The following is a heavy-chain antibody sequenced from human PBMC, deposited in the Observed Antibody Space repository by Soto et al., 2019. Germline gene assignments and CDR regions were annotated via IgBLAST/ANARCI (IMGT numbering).Heavy chain of an antibody. D-gene: IGHD7-27*01. Sequence: QVQLVQSGAEVKKPGASVKVSCKASGYTFTSNDINWVRQATGQGFEWMGWMSPKSGDTGYAQKFQGRVTMTRDTSISTAYMELSSLRSEDTAVYHCAGGPPNWGFDFWGQGTLVTVPS. CDR2: MSPKSGDT. V-gene: IGHV1-8*01. CDR3: AGGPPNWGFDF. CDR1: GYTFTSND. J-gene: IGHJ4*02.